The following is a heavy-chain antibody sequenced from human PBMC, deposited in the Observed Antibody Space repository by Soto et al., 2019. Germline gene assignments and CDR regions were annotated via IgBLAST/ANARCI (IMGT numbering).Heavy chain of an antibody. Sequence: QLQLQESGPGLVKPSETLSLTCTVSGGSISSSSYYWGWIRQPPGKGLEWIGSIYYSGSTYYNPSLKGGVTISVDTSKNRFSLKLGSVTAADTAVYYCARAFPHYYDSSGYYYNYNWFDPWGQGTLVTVSS. CDR1: GGSISSSSYY. CDR3: ARAFPHYYDSSGYYYNYNWFDP. J-gene: IGHJ5*02. CDR2: IYYSGST. D-gene: IGHD3-22*01. V-gene: IGHV4-39*01.